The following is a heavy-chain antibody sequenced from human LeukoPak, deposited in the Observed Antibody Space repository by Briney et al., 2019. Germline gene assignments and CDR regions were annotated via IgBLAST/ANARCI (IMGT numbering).Heavy chain of an antibody. D-gene: IGHD4-17*01. CDR1: EFSFKNYW. V-gene: IGHV3-7*01. J-gene: IGHJ4*02. CDR3: ATQSYGLFAY. Sequence: GGSLRLSCAASEFSFKNYWMSWVRQAPGKGLEWVANIRQDGSNKFYADSVKGRFTISRDNARKSLYLQMNSLRPDDTAVYYCATQSYGLFAYWGQGTLVTVSS. CDR2: IRQDGSNK.